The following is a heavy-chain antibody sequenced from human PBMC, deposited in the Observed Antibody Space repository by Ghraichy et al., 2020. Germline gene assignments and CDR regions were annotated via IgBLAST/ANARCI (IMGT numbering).Heavy chain of an antibody. Sequence: SETLSLTCSVSGVPLSSDSYYWGWVHQPPGKGLEWVGSIYSGGDTFYNPSLQSRVALSVDTSKNQFSLKLISVTAADTAVYYCARQPITLIVVGLEYYFDFWGQGTLITVSS. D-gene: IGHD3-22*01. V-gene: IGHV4-39*01. CDR2: IYSGGDT. CDR3: ARQPITLIVVGLEYYFDF. J-gene: IGHJ4*02. CDR1: GVPLSSDSYY.